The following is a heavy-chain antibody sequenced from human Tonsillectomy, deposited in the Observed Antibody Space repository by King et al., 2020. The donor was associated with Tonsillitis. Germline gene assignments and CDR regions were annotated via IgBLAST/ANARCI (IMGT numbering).Heavy chain of an antibody. V-gene: IGHV3-48*02. J-gene: IGHJ4*02. CDR2: ISSSSSTK. CDR3: ATEYGDFPDY. Sequence: VQLVESGGALVQPGGSLRLSCVASGFTFSTYSMNWVRQAPGKGLEWVSYISSSSSTKYYADSVKGRFTISRDNAKNSLYLQMNSLRDEDTAVYYCATEYGDFPDYWGQGTLVTVSS. CDR1: GFTFSTYS. D-gene: IGHD4-17*01.